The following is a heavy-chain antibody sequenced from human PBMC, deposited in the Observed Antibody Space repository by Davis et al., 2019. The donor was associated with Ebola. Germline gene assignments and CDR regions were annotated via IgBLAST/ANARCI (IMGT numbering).Heavy chain of an antibody. CDR1: GFTFTSYY. D-gene: IGHD5-12*01. Sequence: GESLKISCAASGFTFTSYYMNWIRQPPGKGLEWLSYIGSSGSPIYYADSVKGRFTISRDNAKNTLSLQMNSLRVEDTAVYYCVRDSGYYSHDYWGHGTLVTVSS. CDR2: IGSSGSPI. V-gene: IGHV3-11*04. CDR3: VRDSGYYSHDY. J-gene: IGHJ4*01.